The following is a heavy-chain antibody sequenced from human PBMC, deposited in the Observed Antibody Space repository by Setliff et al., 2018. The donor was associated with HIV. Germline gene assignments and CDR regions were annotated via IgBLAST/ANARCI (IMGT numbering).Heavy chain of an antibody. J-gene: IGHJ3*01. D-gene: IGHD3-10*01. Sequence: ASVKVSCKASGYTFTSYAMHWVRQAPGQRLEWMGWINAGNGNTKYSQKFQGRVTITRDTSASTAYMELSSLRSEDTAVYYCAKHMVRGAITGEAFDVWGQGTMVTVSS. V-gene: IGHV1-3*01. CDR1: GYTFTSYA. CDR2: INAGNGNT. CDR3: AKHMVRGAITGEAFDV.